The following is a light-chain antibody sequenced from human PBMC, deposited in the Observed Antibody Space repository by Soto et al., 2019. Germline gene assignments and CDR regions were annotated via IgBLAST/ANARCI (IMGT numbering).Light chain of an antibody. CDR2: GAS. CDR1: QSVSSSY. J-gene: IGKJ1*01. CDR3: QQYGSSPWT. Sequence: EIVLTQSPGTLSLSPGERATLSCRASQSVSSSYLAWYQQKPGQAPRLLIYGASSRDTGIPDRFSGSGSGTDFTLTISRLEPEDFAVYYCQQYGSSPWTFGQGPKVDIK. V-gene: IGKV3-20*01.